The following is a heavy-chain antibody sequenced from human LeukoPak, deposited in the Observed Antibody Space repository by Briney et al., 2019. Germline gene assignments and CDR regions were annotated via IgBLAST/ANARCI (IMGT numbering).Heavy chain of an antibody. Sequence: ASVKVSCKASGYSLSSYAMNWVRQAPGQGLEWMGWISAYNVNTNSAQKLQGRVTMTTDTSTSTVYMELRSLRSDDTAVYYCARDYGGYDGMDVWGKGTTVTVSS. CDR3: ARDYGGYDGMDV. D-gene: IGHD4/OR15-4a*01. CDR2: ISAYNVNT. V-gene: IGHV1-18*01. J-gene: IGHJ6*04. CDR1: GYSLSSYA.